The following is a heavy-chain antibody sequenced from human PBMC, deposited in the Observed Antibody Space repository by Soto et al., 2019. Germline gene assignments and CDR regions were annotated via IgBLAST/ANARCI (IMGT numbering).Heavy chain of an antibody. D-gene: IGHD3-22*01. CDR2: IRSKANSYAT. CDR1: GFTFSGSA. Sequence: PGGSLRLSCEASGFTFSGSAMHWVRQASGKGLEWVGRIRSKANSYATAYAASVKGRFSISRDESKNTAYLQMNSLKTEDTAVYYCTSHSPDDMIRKRGQGTKVIV. CDR3: TSHSPDDMIRK. V-gene: IGHV3-73*01. J-gene: IGHJ4*02.